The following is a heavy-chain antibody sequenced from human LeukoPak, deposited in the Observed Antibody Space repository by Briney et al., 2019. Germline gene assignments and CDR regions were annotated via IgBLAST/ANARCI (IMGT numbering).Heavy chain of an antibody. CDR2: IKQDGSEK. CDR3: ARGQWEPRGYFDY. D-gene: IGHD1-26*01. J-gene: IGHJ4*02. Sequence: GGSLRLSCAASGFTFSSYWMSWVRQAPGKGLEWVANIKQDGSEKYYVDSVKGRFTISRDNAKNSLYLQMNSLRAEDTAVYYCARGQWEPRGYFDYWGQGTLVTVSS. CDR1: GFTFSSYW. V-gene: IGHV3-7*01.